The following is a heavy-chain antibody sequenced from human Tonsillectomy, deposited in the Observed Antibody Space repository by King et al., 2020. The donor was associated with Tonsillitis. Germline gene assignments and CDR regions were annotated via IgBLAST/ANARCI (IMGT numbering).Heavy chain of an antibody. CDR3: AREYYDHSYYYYMDV. J-gene: IGHJ6*03. Sequence: QVQLVESGGGVVQPGRSLRLSCAASGFTFSNYGMHWVRQAPGEGLEGVAIIWYDGSNKYYADSVKGRFTISRDNSKNTLYLQMNSPRAEDTAVYFCAREYYDHSYYYYMDVWGKGTTVTVSS. D-gene: IGHD3-3*01. CDR2: IWYDGSNK. V-gene: IGHV3-33*01. CDR1: GFTFSNYG.